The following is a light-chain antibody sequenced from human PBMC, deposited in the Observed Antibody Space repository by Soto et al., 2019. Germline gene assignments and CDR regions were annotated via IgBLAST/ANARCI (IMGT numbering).Light chain of an antibody. Sequence: DIQMAQSPSSLSASVGDTVTITCRASQSISNYLNWYQQKPGKAPNLLIYETSSLEIGVPSRFGGNGSGTDFTLTISSLHPEDFATYYCQETYSNPPTFGGGTKVEIK. V-gene: IGKV1-39*01. CDR2: ETS. CDR1: QSISNY. J-gene: IGKJ4*01. CDR3: QETYSNPPT.